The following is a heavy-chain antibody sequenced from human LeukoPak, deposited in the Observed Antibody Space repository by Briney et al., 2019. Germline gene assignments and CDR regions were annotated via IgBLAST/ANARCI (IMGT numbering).Heavy chain of an antibody. CDR3: ARAPVSHQYYYYYYMDV. Sequence: SETLSLTCTVSGGSISSYYWSWIRQPSGKGLEWIGYIYYSGSTNYNPSLKSRVTISVDTSKNQFSLKLSSVTAADTAVYYCARAPVSHQYYYYYYMDVWGKGTTVTVSS. CDR2: IYYSGST. V-gene: IGHV4-59*01. CDR1: GGSISSYY. J-gene: IGHJ6*03.